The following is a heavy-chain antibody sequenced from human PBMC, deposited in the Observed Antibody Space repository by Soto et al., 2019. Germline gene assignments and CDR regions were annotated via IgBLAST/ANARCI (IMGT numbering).Heavy chain of an antibody. CDR3: ERSATSADQHFSDS. CDR2: ITPYNGNI. V-gene: IGHV1-45*02. Sequence: QMQLLQSGAEVKKTGSSVKISCKTSGWIFTFQYLHWVRQAPGQGLEWLGWITPYNGNIKYAERFQDRISITRDNSLTPLFLELRNLKSEDTGLYYCERSATSADQHFSDSWGQGTLVTVSS. CDR1: GWIFTFQY. D-gene: IGHD6-25*01. J-gene: IGHJ4*02.